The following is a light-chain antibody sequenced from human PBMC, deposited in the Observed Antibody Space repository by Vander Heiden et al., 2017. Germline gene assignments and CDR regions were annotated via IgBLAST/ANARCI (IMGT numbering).Light chain of an antibody. Sequence: EIVMTQSPATLSVSPGERATLSCRASQSVSSNLAWYQQKPGQPPRLLIYGASTRTTGIPARFSGSGSGTEFTLTISSLQSEDFAVYYCQQYSNWPPWTFGQGTKVEIK. CDR3: QQYSNWPPWT. CDR1: QSVSSN. CDR2: GAS. V-gene: IGKV3-15*01. J-gene: IGKJ1*01.